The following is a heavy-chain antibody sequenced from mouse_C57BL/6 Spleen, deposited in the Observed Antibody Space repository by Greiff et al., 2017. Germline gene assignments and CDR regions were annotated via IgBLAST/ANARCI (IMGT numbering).Heavy chain of an antibody. J-gene: IGHJ4*01. D-gene: IGHD1-1*01. CDR3: ARREARYGSSLYYAMDY. CDR2: IDPEDGET. CDR1: GFNIKDYY. Sequence: VQLKQSGAELVKPGASVKLSCTASGFNIKDYYMHWVKQRTEQGLEWIGRIDPEDGETKYAPKFQGKATITADTSSNTAYLQLSSLTAEDTAVYYCARREARYGSSLYYAMDYWGQGTSVTVSS. V-gene: IGHV14-2*01.